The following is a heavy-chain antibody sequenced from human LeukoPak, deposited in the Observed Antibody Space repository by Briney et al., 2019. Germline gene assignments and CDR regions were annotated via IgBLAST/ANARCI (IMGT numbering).Heavy chain of an antibody. CDR3: ARVAKERVGGVYYFDY. CDR1: GFTFSDYD. V-gene: IGHV3-13*01. Sequence: GGSLRLSCAASGFTFSDYDMHWVRQATGKGLEWVSAIGIAGDTYYTGSVRGRFTISRENAKNSLYLQMNSLRAGDTAVYYCARVAKERVGGVYYFDYWGQGTLVTVSS. D-gene: IGHD1-1*01. CDR2: IGIAGDT. J-gene: IGHJ4*02.